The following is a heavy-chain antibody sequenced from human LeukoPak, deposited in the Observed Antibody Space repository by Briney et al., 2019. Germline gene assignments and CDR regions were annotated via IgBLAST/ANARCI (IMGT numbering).Heavy chain of an antibody. V-gene: IGHV4-31*03. CDR2: TYRSGRT. D-gene: IGHD3-22*01. Sequence: SETLSLTCTVSGGSISSGGYYWSWIRQHPGKGLEWIGETYRSGRTNYNPSLKSRVIISVDKSKNQFSLKLSSVTAADTAVYYCARGVDSSGYYYPSWGQGTLVTVSS. CDR1: GGSISSGGYY. J-gene: IGHJ4*02. CDR3: ARGVDSSGYYYPS.